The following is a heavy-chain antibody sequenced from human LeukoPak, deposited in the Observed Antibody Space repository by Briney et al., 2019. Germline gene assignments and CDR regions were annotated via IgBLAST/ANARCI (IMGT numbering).Heavy chain of an antibody. Sequence: GASVKVSCKASGYTFTGYYMHWVRQAPAQGLEWMGWINPNSGGTNYAQKFQGRVTMTRDTSISTAYMELSRLRSDDTAVYYCARVASSGWYTFDYWGQGTLVTVSS. J-gene: IGHJ4*02. D-gene: IGHD6-19*01. CDR1: GYTFTGYY. V-gene: IGHV1-2*02. CDR3: ARVASSGWYTFDY. CDR2: INPNSGGT.